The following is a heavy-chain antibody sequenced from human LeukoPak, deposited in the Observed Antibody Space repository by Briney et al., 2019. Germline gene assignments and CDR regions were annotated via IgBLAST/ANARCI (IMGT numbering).Heavy chain of an antibody. CDR3: AREARQSGYDPEPLDY. V-gene: IGHV1-69*13. Sequence: SVKVSCKASGGTFSSYAISWVRQAPGQGLEWMGGIIPIFGTANYAQKFQGRVTITADESTSTAYMELSSLRSEDTAVYYCAREARQSGYDPEPLDYWGQGTLVTVSS. J-gene: IGHJ4*02. D-gene: IGHD3-3*01. CDR1: GGTFSSYA. CDR2: IIPIFGTA.